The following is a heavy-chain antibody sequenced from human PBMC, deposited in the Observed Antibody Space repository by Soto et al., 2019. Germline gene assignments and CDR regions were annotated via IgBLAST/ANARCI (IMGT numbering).Heavy chain of an antibody. CDR1: GYTFTNYG. J-gene: IGHJ4*02. D-gene: IGHD3-3*01. Sequence: QVQLVQSGVEVKKPGASVRVSCKASGYTFTNYGITWVRQAPGQGLEWLGWISGYNGNTNYAQKFQGRVTMTTDTSTGTAYMDLTSLRYADTAVYYCARGGRFAVADTDYWGQGTLLTVSS. V-gene: IGHV1-18*01. CDR2: ISGYNGNT. CDR3: ARGGRFAVADTDY.